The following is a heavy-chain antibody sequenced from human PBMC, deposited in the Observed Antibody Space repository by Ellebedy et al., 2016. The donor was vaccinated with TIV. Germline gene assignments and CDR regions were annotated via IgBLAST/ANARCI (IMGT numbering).Heavy chain of an antibody. CDR2: INHSGST. J-gene: IGHJ4*02. Sequence: SETLSLTCAVYGGSFSGYYWSWIRQPPGKGLEWIGEINHSGSTNYNPSLKSRVTISVDTSKNQFSLKLSSVTAADTAVYYCASQRVLDYWGQGTLVTVSS. CDR1: GGSFSGYY. V-gene: IGHV4-34*01. CDR3: ASQRVLDY.